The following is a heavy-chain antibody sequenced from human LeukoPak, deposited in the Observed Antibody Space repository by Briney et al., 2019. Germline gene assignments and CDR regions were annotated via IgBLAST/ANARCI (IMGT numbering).Heavy chain of an antibody. CDR1: GYTFTGYY. V-gene: IGHV1-2*02. CDR3: ARDRGSNQYYYYYYMDV. J-gene: IGHJ6*03. D-gene: IGHD1-14*01. CDR2: INPNSGGT. Sequence: ASVKVSCKASGYTFTGYYMHWVRQAPGQGLEWMGWINPNSGGTNYAQKFQGRVTMTRDTSISTAYMELSRLRSDDTAVYYCARDRGSNQYYYYYYMDVWGKGTTVTVSS.